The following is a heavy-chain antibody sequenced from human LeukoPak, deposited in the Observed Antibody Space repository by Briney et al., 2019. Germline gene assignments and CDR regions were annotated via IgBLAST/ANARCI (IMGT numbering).Heavy chain of an antibody. CDR3: AKGKNGDYAPFGE. V-gene: IGHV3-23*01. J-gene: IGHJ4*02. CDR2: ICSSCGNT. D-gene: IGHD4-17*01. Sequence: PGGSLRLSCAASGFTFSNYAMSWVRQAPGKGLEWVSAICSSCGNTYYADSVKGRFTISRDNSKDTLYLQMNSLRVEDTAVFYCAKGKNGDYAPFGEWGQGTLVTVSS. CDR1: GFTFSNYA.